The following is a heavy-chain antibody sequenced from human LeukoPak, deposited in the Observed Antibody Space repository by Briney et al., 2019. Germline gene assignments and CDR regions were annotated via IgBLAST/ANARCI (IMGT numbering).Heavy chain of an antibody. D-gene: IGHD5-18*01. V-gene: IGHV4-38-2*01. CDR1: GYSISSGYY. Sequence: PSETLSLTCAVSGYSISSGYYWGWIRPPPGKGLEWIGSIYHSGSTYYNPSLKSRVTISVDTSKNPFSLKLSPVTAADTAVYYCARQLWLRNWFDPWGQGTLVTVSS. J-gene: IGHJ5*02. CDR2: IYHSGST. CDR3: ARQLWLRNWFDP.